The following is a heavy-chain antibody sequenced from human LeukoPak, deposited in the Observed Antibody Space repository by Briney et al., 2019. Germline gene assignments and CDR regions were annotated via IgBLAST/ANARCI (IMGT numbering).Heavy chain of an antibody. V-gene: IGHV3-23*01. CDR1: GFTFSSYA. D-gene: IGHD4-11*01. CDR3: AKDWSYTVTTPVGWFDP. J-gene: IGHJ5*02. Sequence: GASLRLSCAAFGFTFSSYAMSWVRQAPGKGLEWVSAISGSGGSTYYADSVKGRFTISRDNSKNTLYLQMNSLRAEDTAVYYCAKDWSYTVTTPVGWFDPWGQGTLVTVSS. CDR2: ISGSGGST.